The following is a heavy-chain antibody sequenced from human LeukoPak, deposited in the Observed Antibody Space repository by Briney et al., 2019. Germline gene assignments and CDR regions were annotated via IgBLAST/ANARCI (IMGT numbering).Heavy chain of an antibody. CDR3: ARGPLGYCSSTSCSFDN. D-gene: IGHD2-2*01. V-gene: IGHV3-7*01. CDR2: IKQDGSEK. J-gene: IGHJ4*02. CDR1: GFTFSNYW. Sequence: GGSLRLSCATSGFTFSNYWMGWVRQAPEKGLEWVANIKQDGSEKYYVDSVESRFTISRDNAKNSMYLQMNSLRAEDTAVYYCARGPLGYCSSTSCSFDNWGQGTLVTVSS.